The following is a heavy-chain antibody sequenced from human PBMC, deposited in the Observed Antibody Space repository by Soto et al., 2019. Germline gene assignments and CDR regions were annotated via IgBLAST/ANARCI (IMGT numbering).Heavy chain of an antibody. CDR3: GRDDRSGYIGSFVY. D-gene: IGHD5-12*01. Sequence: PSATLSLTGTISGGSPSYYYWSWVRQPPGEGLEGIGNVADSGKSSYSPALRSRLTISVDTSNTRLSLTLSSVTAADTAVYYWGRDDRSGYIGSFVYWGQGTLVTVSS. CDR1: GGSPSYYY. CDR2: VADSGKS. J-gene: IGHJ4*02. V-gene: IGHV4-59*12.